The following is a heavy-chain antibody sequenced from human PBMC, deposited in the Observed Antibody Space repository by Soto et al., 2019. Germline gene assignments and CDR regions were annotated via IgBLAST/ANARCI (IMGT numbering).Heavy chain of an antibody. D-gene: IGHD3-3*01. J-gene: IGHJ3*02. CDR2: ISTEGSTT. Sequence: EVQLVESGGGLVQPGGSLRLSCAASGFTFSRYWMHWVRQAPGEGLVWVSGISTEGSTTRYVDSVKGRFTISRDNVKNTLYLQMSSLRAEDTAVYYCAKDAFFVVGISRGFDSWGQGTVVTVSS. CDR3: AKDAFFVVGISRGFDS. CDR1: GFTFSRYW. V-gene: IGHV3-74*01.